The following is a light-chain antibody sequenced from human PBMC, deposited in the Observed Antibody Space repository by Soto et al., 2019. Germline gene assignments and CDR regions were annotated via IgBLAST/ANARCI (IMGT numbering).Light chain of an antibody. Sequence: QSALTQPASVSGSPGQSITISCTGTSSDVGGYNYVSWYQQHPGKAPKLMIYDVSNRPSGVSNRFSGSKSGNTGSLTISGLQAEDEADSYCSSYTSSSTYYVFGTGTKLTVL. CDR2: DVS. V-gene: IGLV2-14*01. CDR3: SSYTSSSTYYV. CDR1: SSDVGGYNY. J-gene: IGLJ1*01.